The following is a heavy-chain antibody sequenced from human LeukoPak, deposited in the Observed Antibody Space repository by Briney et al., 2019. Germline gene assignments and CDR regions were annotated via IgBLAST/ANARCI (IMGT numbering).Heavy chain of an antibody. D-gene: IGHD3-22*01. V-gene: IGHV3-23*01. CDR3: ARDRGSYDSSGLSYY. J-gene: IGHJ4*02. Sequence: PGGSLRLSCAGSGFTFRSYAMSWVRQAPGRGLEWVSAISGSGASTYYADSVKGRFTISRDNAKNSLYLQMNSLRAEDTAVYYCARDRGSYDSSGLSYYWGQGTLVTVSS. CDR2: ISGSGAST. CDR1: GFTFRSYA.